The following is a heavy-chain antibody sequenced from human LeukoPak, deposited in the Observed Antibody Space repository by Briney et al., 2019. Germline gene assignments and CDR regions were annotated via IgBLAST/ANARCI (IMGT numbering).Heavy chain of an antibody. Sequence: SGGSLRLSCAASGFTFSSYWMHWVRQAPGKGLVWVSRINSDGSSTSYADSVKGRFTISRDNAKNTLYRQMNSLRAEDTAVYYCARDRDYYGSGSSFDPWGQGTLVTVSS. CDR1: GFTFSSYW. V-gene: IGHV3-74*01. J-gene: IGHJ5*02. CDR2: INSDGSST. D-gene: IGHD3-10*01. CDR3: ARDRDYYGSGSSFDP.